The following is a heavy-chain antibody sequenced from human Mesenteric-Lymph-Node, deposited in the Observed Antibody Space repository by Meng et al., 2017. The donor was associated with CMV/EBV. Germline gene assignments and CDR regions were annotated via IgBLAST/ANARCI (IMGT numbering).Heavy chain of an antibody. CDR2: INPSGGST. Sequence: ASVKVSCKASGYTFTSYYMHWVRQAPGQGLEWMGIINPSGGSTSYAQKFQGRVTMTRETSTSTVYMELSSLRSEDTAVYYCARAAIRGRRQISATKYDAFDIWGQGTMVTVSS. J-gene: IGHJ3*02. D-gene: IGHD2/OR15-2a*01. CDR1: GYTFTSYY. CDR3: ARAAIRGRRQISATKYDAFDI. V-gene: IGHV1-46*01.